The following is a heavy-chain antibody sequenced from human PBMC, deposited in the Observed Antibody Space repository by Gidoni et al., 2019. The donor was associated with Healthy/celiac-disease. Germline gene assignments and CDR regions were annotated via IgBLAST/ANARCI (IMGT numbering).Heavy chain of an antibody. Sequence: QVQLVQSGAEVKKPGASVKVSCKASGYTFTSYYIHWVRQAPGQGLEWMGIINPSGGSTSYAQKFQGRVTMTRDTSTSTVYVDLSSLRSEDTAVYYCARGWDSGKFDFWGQGTLVTVSS. CDR2: INPSGGST. CDR3: ARGWDSGKFDF. D-gene: IGHD1-26*01. CDR1: GYTFTSYY. V-gene: IGHV1-46*01. J-gene: IGHJ4*02.